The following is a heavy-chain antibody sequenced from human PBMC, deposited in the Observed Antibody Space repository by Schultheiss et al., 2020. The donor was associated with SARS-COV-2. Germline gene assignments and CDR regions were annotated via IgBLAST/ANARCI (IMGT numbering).Heavy chain of an antibody. V-gene: IGHV4-34*01. Sequence: SQTLSLTCAVYGRSFSGYYWSWIRQPPGKGLEWIGYIYYSGSTNYNPSLKSRVTISVDTSKNQFSLKLSSVTAADTAVYYCARGPDVGNYDFWSGYYPRYYYGMDVWGQGTTVTVSS. J-gene: IGHJ6*02. CDR3: ARGPDVGNYDFWSGYYPRYYYGMDV. CDR1: GRSFSGYY. CDR2: IYYSGST. D-gene: IGHD3-3*01.